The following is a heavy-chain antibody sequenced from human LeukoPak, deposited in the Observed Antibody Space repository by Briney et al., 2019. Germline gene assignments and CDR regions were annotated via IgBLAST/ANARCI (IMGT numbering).Heavy chain of an antibody. D-gene: IGHD2/OR15-2a*01. J-gene: IGHJ5*02. CDR1: GGSFSGYY. CDR3: ARGFLSGGGDWFDP. V-gene: IGHV4-34*01. CDR2: INHSGST. Sequence: SETLSLTCAVYGGSFSGYYWSWIRQPPGEGLEWIGEINHSGSTNYNPSLKSRVTISVDTSKNQFSLKLSSVTAADTAVYYCARGFLSGGGDWFDPWGQGTQVTVSS.